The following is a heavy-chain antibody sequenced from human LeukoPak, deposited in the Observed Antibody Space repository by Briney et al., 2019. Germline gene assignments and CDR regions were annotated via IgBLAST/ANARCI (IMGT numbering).Heavy chain of an antibody. Sequence: GGSLRLSCAASGFTSSSYAMSWVRQAPGKGLEWVSAISGSGGSTYYADSVKGRFTISRDNSKNTLYLQMNSLRAEDTAVYYCAKDLTEYYYGSGSYLLDYWGQGTLVTVSS. CDR2: ISGSGGST. J-gene: IGHJ4*02. D-gene: IGHD3-10*01. CDR1: GFTSSSYA. CDR3: AKDLTEYYYGSGSYLLDY. V-gene: IGHV3-23*01.